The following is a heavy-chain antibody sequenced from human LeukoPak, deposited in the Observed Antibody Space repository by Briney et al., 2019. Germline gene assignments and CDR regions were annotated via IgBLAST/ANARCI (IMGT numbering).Heavy chain of an antibody. D-gene: IGHD4-17*01. V-gene: IGHV3-53*01. Sequence: GGSLRLSCAASGFTVSSNYMSWVRQAPGKGLKWVSVIYSGGSTYYADSVKGRFTISRDNSKNTLYLQVNSLRAEDTAAYHCAKGRNEDGDAALNYWGQGTLVTVSS. J-gene: IGHJ4*02. CDR3: AKGRNEDGDAALNY. CDR1: GFTVSSNY. CDR2: IYSGGST.